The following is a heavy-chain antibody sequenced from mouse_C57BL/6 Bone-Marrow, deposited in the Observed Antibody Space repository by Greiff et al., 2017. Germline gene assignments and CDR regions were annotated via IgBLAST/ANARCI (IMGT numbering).Heavy chain of an antibody. V-gene: IGHV2-2*01. CDR2: IWSGGST. CDR1: GFSLTSYG. CDR3: AISTRGFYYYAMDY. Sequence: VQLQESGPGLVQPSQSLSITCTVSGFSLTSYGVHWVRQSPGKGLEWLGVIWSGGSTDYNAAFISRLSISKDNSKSQVFFKMNSLQADDTAIYYCAISTRGFYYYAMDYWGQGTSVTVSS. J-gene: IGHJ4*01. D-gene: IGHD2-1*01.